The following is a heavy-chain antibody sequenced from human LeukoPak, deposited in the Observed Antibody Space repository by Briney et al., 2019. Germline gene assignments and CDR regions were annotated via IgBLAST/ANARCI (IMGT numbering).Heavy chain of an antibody. CDR1: GFTSSSYG. CDR3: AKDRQWGFFDY. D-gene: IGHD1-26*01. CDR2: ISYDGSNK. V-gene: IGHV3-30*18. J-gene: IGHJ4*02. Sequence: GGSLRLSCAASGFTSSSYGMHWVRQAPGKGLEWVAVISYDGSNKYYADSVKGRFTISRDNSKNTLYLQMNSLRAEDTAVYYCAKDRQWGFFDYWGQGTLVTVSS.